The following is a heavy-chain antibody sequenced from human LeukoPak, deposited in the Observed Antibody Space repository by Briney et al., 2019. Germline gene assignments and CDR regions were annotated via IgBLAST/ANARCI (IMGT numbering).Heavy chain of an antibody. Sequence: SETLSLTCTVSGGSISSGDYYWSWIRQPPGKGLEWVGYIYYSGSTYYNPSLKSRVTRSVDTSKNQFSLKLSSVTAADTAVYYCARVLAAAGTKKSIDYWGQGTLGTVSS. CDR2: IYYSGST. J-gene: IGHJ4*02. CDR1: GGSISSGDYY. CDR3: ARVLAAAGTKKSIDY. D-gene: IGHD6-13*01. V-gene: IGHV4-30-4*01.